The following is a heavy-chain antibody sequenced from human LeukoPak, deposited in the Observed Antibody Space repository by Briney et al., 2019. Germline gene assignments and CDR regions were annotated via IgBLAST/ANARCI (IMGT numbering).Heavy chain of an antibody. D-gene: IGHD3-22*01. J-gene: IGHJ5*02. CDR3: ARIDYYDSSGSPNWFDP. V-gene: IGHV1-8*03. CDR1: GYTFTSYD. CDR2: MNPNSGNT. Sequence: ASVKVSCKASGYTFTSYDINWVRLATGQGLEWMGWMNPNSGNTGYAQKFQGRVTLTRDISISTAYMELSNLQSEDSAVYSCARIDYYDSSGSPNWFDPWAREPWSPSPQ.